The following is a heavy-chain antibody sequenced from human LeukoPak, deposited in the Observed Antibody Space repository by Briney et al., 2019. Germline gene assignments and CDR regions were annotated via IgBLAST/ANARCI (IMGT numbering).Heavy chain of an antibody. D-gene: IGHD3-22*01. J-gene: IGHJ6*02. V-gene: IGHV4-34*01. CDR3: ARGRIAKIVVVHSFSYGMDV. Sequence: SETLSPTCTVFGGSFTDYFGTWIRHSPGKGLEWIGEINDYTGDTKYKPSLNSRVSISLEKSKNQLSLELRSVTAADTAVYCCARGRIAKIVVVHSFSYGMDVWGQGTTVTVSS. CDR2: INDYTGDT. CDR1: GGSFTDYF.